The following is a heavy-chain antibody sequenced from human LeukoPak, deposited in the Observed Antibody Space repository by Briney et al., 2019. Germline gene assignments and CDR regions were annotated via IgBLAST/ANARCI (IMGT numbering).Heavy chain of an antibody. D-gene: IGHD3-22*01. V-gene: IGHV4-30-2*01. J-gene: IGHJ4*02. CDR2: IYHSGST. Sequence: SETLSLTCTVSGGSISSGGYYWSWIRQPPGKGLEWIGYIYHSGSTFYNPSLESRVTISVDRSKKQFSLKLSSVTDADTAVYYCAREDKSDYYDSSGYPSLDYWGQGTLVTVSS. CDR1: GGSISSGGYY. CDR3: AREDKSDYYDSSGYPSLDY.